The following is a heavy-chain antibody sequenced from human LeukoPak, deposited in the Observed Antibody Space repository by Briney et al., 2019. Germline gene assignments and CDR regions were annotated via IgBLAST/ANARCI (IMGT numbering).Heavy chain of an antibody. CDR2: FDPEDGET. Sequence: ASVKVSCKVSGYTLTELSMHWVRQAPGKGLEWMGGFDPEDGETIYAQKFQERVTITRDMSTSTAYMELSSLRSEDTAVYYCAAVSSQLAYCGGDCYSGFDYWGQGTLVTVSS. D-gene: IGHD2-21*02. CDR1: GYTLTELS. V-gene: IGHV1-24*01. J-gene: IGHJ4*02. CDR3: AAVSSQLAYCGGDCYSGFDY.